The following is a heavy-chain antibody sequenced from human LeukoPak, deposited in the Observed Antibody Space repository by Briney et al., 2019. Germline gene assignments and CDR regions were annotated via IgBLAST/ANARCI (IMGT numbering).Heavy chain of an antibody. Sequence: GGSLRLSCAASGFTFSSYWMSWVRQAPGKGLEWVANIKQDGSEKYYVDSVKGRFTISRDNAKNSLYLQMNSLRAEDTAVYYCARDQGGSYGGYFDYWGQGTLVTVSS. CDR3: ARDQGGSYGGYFDY. J-gene: IGHJ4*02. D-gene: IGHD1-26*01. CDR1: GFTFSSYW. V-gene: IGHV3-7*01. CDR2: IKQDGSEK.